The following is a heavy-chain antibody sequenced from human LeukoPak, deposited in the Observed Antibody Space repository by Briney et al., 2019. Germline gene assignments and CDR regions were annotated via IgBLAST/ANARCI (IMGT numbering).Heavy chain of an antibody. CDR3: AKPNGSSLHY. CDR2: IRYDGSNK. D-gene: IGHD2-15*01. CDR1: GFTFSSYG. J-gene: IGHJ4*02. V-gene: IGHV3-30*02. Sequence: PGGSLRLSCAASGFTFSSYGMHWVRQAPGKGLVGVAFIRYDGSNKYYADSVKGRFTISRDNSKNTLYLQMNSLRAEDTAVYYCAKPNGSSLHYWGQGTLVTVSS.